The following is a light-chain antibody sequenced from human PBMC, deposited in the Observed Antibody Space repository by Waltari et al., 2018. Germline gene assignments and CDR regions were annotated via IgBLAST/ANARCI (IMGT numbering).Light chain of an antibody. V-gene: IGLV2-14*03. CDR3: SSHTSSRTRV. Sequence: QSALTQPASVSGSPGQSITISCTGTSRAVGAYDFFSWYQQHPGKVPKLMIYDVTYRPSGISNRFSGSKSGITAFLTISGLQAEDEADYYCSSHTSSRTRVFGGGTELTVL. J-gene: IGLJ3*02. CDR2: DVT. CDR1: SRAVGAYDF.